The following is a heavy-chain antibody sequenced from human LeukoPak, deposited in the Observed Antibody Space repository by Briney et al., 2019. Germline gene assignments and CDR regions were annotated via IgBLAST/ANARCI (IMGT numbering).Heavy chain of an antibody. CDR2: IYTSGST. D-gene: IGHD1-26*01. V-gene: IGHV4-61*02. J-gene: IGHJ6*03. CDR1: GGSISSGSYY. CDR3: ARVGGSNFPPYYYYMDV. Sequence: TSQTLSLTCTVSGGSISSGSYYWSWIRQPAGKGLEWIGRIYTSGSTYYNPSLKSRVTISVDTSKNHFSLKLSSVTAADTAVYYCARVGGSNFPPYYYYMDVWGKGTTVTISS.